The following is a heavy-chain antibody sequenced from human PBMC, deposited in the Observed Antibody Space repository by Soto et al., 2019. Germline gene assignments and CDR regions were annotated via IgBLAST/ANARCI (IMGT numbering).Heavy chain of an antibody. CDR3: VTGDHLVR. D-gene: IGHD6-6*01. CDR2: INPKTGDT. CDR1: GYTFTGYY. Sequence: QLQLVQSGAEASKPGASVKVSCKTSGYTFTGYYLNWVRQAPGRRLEWVGWINPKTGDTNNAQKFQGRVSMTTDPSISTGYMELSGLTSDDTAVYYCVTGDHLVRWGQGTRVTVSS. V-gene: IGHV1-2*02. J-gene: IGHJ4*02.